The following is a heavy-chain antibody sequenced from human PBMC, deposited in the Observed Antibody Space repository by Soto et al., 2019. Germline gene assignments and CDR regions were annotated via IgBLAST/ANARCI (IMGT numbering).Heavy chain of an antibody. CDR2: IYYSGST. J-gene: IGHJ5*02. CDR3: ARVRSFALYWFDP. Sequence: LRLSCAASGFTVSSKYMSWVRQAPGKGLEWIGYIYYSGSTYYNPSLKSRVTISVDTSKNQFSLKLSSVTAADTAVYYCARVRSFALYWFDPWGQGTLVTVSS. CDR1: GFTVSSKY. V-gene: IGHV4-30-4*08.